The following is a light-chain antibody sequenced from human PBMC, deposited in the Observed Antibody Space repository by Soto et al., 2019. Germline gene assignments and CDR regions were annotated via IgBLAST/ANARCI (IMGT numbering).Light chain of an antibody. CDR3: SSYTSSSTYV. J-gene: IGLJ1*01. V-gene: IGLV2-18*02. CDR2: EVS. CDR1: SSDVGSYNR. Sequence: QSVLTQPPSVSGSPGQSVTISCTGTSSDVGSYNRVSWYQQPPGTAPKLMIYEVSNRPSGVPDRFSGSKSGNTASLTISGLQAEDEADYYCSSYTSSSTYVFAIGTKVTVL.